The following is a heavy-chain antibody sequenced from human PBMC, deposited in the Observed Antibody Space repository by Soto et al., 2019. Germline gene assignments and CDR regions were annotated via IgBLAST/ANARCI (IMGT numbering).Heavy chain of an antibody. V-gene: IGHV4-31*03. J-gene: IGHJ4*02. Sequence: SETLSLTCTVSGVTVSSDAYYWSWIRQHPGKGLEWIGNIYHTGSTYYSPSLKSRVAISLDTSKNQFSLTLTSVTAADTAVYYCARYRFSGNKWSKFDYWGQGTLVTVSS. CDR2: IYHTGST. CDR3: ARYRFSGNKWSKFDY. D-gene: IGHD3-16*02. CDR1: GVTVSSDAYY.